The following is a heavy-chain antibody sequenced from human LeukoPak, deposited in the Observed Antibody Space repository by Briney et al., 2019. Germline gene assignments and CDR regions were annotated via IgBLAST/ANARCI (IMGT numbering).Heavy chain of an antibody. J-gene: IGHJ4*02. V-gene: IGHV1-69*01. CDR2: IIPIFGTA. D-gene: IGHD4-23*01. Sequence: SVKVSCKASGGTFSNYAISWVRQAPGQGLEWMGGIIPIFGTANYAQKFKGRVTITADESTNTAYMEVSSLRSEDTAVYYCARGWLAETTVVTPYNYWGQGTRVTVSS. CDR1: GGTFSNYA. CDR3: ARGWLAETTVVTPYNY.